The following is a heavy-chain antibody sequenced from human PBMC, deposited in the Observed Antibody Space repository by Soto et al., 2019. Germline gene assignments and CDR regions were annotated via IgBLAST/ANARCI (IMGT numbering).Heavy chain of an antibody. Sequence: QVQLQESGPGLVKPSGTLSLICSVSGFSVSSNDWWTWVRQPPGKGLEWIGEVFRSGETNSNPSLKSRVTMSVDMSKYHFSLTLNSVTAADTGIYYCARSTMIGPARRLDSWGPGTLVTVSA. CDR1: GFSVSSNDW. V-gene: IGHV4-4*02. CDR3: ARSTMIGPARRLDS. J-gene: IGHJ5*01. CDR2: VFRSGET. D-gene: IGHD3-10*02.